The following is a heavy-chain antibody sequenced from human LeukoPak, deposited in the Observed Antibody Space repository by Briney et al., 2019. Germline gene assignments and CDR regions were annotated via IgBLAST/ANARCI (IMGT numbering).Heavy chain of an antibody. CDR1: GYSFTSHW. J-gene: IGHJ4*02. Sequence: GESLKISCQGSGYSFTSHWIGWVRQMPGKGLEWMGIIYPSDSDTKYSPSFQGQVTISVDKSINTAYLQWSSLKASDTAMYYCARHFRGVVPDYWGQGTLVTVSS. V-gene: IGHV5-51*01. CDR2: IYPSDSDT. CDR3: ARHFRGVVPDY. D-gene: IGHD2-15*01.